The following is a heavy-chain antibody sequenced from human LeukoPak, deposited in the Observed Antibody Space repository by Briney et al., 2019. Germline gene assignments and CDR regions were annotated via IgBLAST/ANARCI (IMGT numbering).Heavy chain of an antibody. Sequence: GGSLRLSCAASGFTFSSYSMNWVRQAPGKGLEWVSYISSSSSTIYYADSVKGRFTISRDNAKNSLYLQMNSLRAEDTAVYYCARGQGGSYFDYWGQGTLVTVSS. CDR3: ARGQGGSYFDY. CDR2: ISSSSSTI. V-gene: IGHV3-48*04. J-gene: IGHJ4*02. D-gene: IGHD3-16*01. CDR1: GFTFSSYS.